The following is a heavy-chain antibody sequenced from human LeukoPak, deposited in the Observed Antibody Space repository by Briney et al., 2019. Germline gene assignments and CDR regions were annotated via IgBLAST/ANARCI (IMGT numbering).Heavy chain of an antibody. CDR1: GFTVSTNY. CDR2: IYAGGTT. CDR3: ARLGDYYGSGSYYYFDY. D-gene: IGHD3-10*01. Sequence: PGGSLRLSCAASGFTVSTNYMSWVRQAPGRGLEWVSVIYAGGTTYYADSVRGRFTISRDNSKNTLYLQMNSLRAEDTAVYYCARLGDYYGSGSYYYFDYWGQGTLVTVSS. V-gene: IGHV3-53*01. J-gene: IGHJ4*02.